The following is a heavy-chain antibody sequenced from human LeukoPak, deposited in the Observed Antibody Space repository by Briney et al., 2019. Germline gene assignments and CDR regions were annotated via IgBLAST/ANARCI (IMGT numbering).Heavy chain of an antibody. CDR3: ASGRRDGYNYYFDN. CDR1: GFTFSSYS. V-gene: IGHV3-74*01. CDR2: INSDGSST. D-gene: IGHD5-24*01. Sequence: PGGSLRLSCAASGFTFSSYSMHGVRQAPGKGLEWVSRINSDGSSTTYADSVKGRFTISRDNAKNTLNLQMNSLRGEDTAVYYCASGRRDGYNYYFDNWGQGTLVTVSS. J-gene: IGHJ4*02.